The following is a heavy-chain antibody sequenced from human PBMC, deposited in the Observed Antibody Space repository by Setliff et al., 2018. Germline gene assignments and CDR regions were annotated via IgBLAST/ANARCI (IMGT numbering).Heavy chain of an antibody. CDR2: ISLYDGHT. CDR3: ARGNPAERYEY. Sequence: ASVKVSCKASGYNFKTYAISWVRQAPGQGLEWMGFISLYDGHTNYAQNFQGRLTMTTDTSTSTAYMELSSLRFDDTAVYYCARGNPAERYEYWGQGTLGTSPQ. J-gene: IGHJ1*01. V-gene: IGHV1-18*01. CDR1: GYNFKTYA. D-gene: IGHD5-12*01.